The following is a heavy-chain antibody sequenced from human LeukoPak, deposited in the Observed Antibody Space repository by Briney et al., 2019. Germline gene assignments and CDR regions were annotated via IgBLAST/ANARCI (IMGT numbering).Heavy chain of an antibody. Sequence: GASVKVSCKASGGTFSSYAISWVRQAPGQGLEWMGGIIPIFGTANYAQKFQGRVTITADESTSTAYMELSSLRSEDTAVYYCARVGGAVPAYFWFDPWGQGTLVTVSS. CDR3: ARVGGAVPAYFWFDP. V-gene: IGHV1-69*13. J-gene: IGHJ5*02. D-gene: IGHD2-2*01. CDR2: IIPIFGTA. CDR1: GGTFSSYA.